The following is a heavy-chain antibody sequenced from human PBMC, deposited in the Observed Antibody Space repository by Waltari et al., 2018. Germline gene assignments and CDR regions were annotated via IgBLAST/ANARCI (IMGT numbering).Heavy chain of an antibody. D-gene: IGHD1-20*01. CDR2: IKQDGSEK. V-gene: IGHV3-7*04. CDR1: GFTFSNYW. Sequence: EVQLVESGGGLVQHGGSLRLSCAASGFTFSNYWMNWVRQAPGKGLEWVANIKQDGSEKKYVDSVKGRFTISRDNAKNSLYLQMSSLRAEDTALYYCARITRNSPPDYWGQGTLVTVSS. CDR3: ARITRNSPPDY. J-gene: IGHJ4*02.